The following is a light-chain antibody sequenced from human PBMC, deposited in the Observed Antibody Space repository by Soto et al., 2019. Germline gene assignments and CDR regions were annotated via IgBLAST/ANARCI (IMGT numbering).Light chain of an antibody. V-gene: IGKV3D-20*01. CDR1: QTVSSRY. CDR3: QQYNDWPPKHT. CDR2: DAS. J-gene: IGKJ2*01. Sequence: EIVLTQSPATLSVSLGESATLSCGASQTVSSRYLAWYQQRPGLAPRLLMYDASSRAAGIPVRFSGSGFGTEFTLTISSLQSEDFAVYYCQQYNDWPPKHTFGQGTKLEIK.